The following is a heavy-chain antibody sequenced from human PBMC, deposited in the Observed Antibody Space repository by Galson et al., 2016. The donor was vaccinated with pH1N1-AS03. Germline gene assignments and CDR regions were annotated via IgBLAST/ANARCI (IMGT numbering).Heavy chain of an antibody. CDR2: IIPIFGTP. CDR3: ARPRGWSGHDAFDI. Sequence: SVKVSCKASGGTFSSFAISWVRQAPGQGLEWMGGIIPIFGTPNYAQKFQGRVTITADKSTFTAYMELSSLRSEDTAVYYCARPRGWSGHDAFDIWGQGTMATASS. D-gene: IGHD3-3*01. CDR1: GGTFSSFA. V-gene: IGHV1-69*06. J-gene: IGHJ3*02.